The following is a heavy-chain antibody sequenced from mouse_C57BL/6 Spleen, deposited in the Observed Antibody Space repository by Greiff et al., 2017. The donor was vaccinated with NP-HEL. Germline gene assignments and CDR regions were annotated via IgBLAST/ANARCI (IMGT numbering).Heavy chain of an antibody. CDR3: TGRGGVYYYAMDY. Sequence: EVMLVESGGGLVQPGGSMKLSCVASGFTFSNYWMNWVRQSPEKGLEWVAQIRLKSDNYATHYAESVKGRFTISRDDSKSSVYLQMNNLRAEDTGIYYCTGRGGVYYYAMDYWGQGTSVTVSS. CDR2: IRLKSDNYAT. CDR1: GFTFSNYW. J-gene: IGHJ4*01. V-gene: IGHV6-3*01.